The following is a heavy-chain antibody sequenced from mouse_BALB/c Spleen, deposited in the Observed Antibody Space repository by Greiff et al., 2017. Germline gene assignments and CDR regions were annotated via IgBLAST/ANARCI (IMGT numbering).Heavy chain of an antibody. CDR3: ARSVYYLYAMDY. D-gene: IGHD1-1*01. Sequence: EVKLMESGGGLVQPGGSRKLSCAASGFTFSSFGMHWVRQPPEKGLEWVAYISSGSSTIYYADTVKGRFTISRDNPKNTLFLQMTSLRSEDTAMYYCARSVYYLYAMDYWGQGTSVTVSS. J-gene: IGHJ4*01. CDR1: GFTFSSFG. V-gene: IGHV5-17*02. CDR2: ISSGSSTI.